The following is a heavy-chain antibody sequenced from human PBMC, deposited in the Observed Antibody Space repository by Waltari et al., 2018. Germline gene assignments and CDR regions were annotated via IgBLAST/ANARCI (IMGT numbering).Heavy chain of an antibody. CDR2: ISPSGDIT. J-gene: IGHJ4*02. Sequence: EVQLVESGGDLVQPGGSLRLSCVASGFTFATHAMGWARQAPGKGLGWVSAISPSGDITYYADALRGRFTMSRDNSRNTLNLQMDRLRAEDTAVYHCTKRFCDTNRCYGLDFWGQGTLVTVSS. CDR1: GFTFATHA. V-gene: IGHV3-23*04. CDR3: TKRFCDTNRCYGLDF. D-gene: IGHD2-2*01.